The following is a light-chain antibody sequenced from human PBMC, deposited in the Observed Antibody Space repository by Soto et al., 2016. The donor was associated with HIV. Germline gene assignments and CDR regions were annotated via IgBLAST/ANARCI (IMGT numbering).Light chain of an antibody. J-gene: IGLJ2*01. CDR2: DDT. Sequence: SYELTQPPSVPVAPGKTARITCGGNNIGSKSVHWCQQKPGQAPVLVVYDDTDRPSGIPERFSGFNSGKTATLTISRVEAGDEADYYCQVWDSSSDHVIFGGGTKLTVL. CDR3: QVWDSSSDHVI. V-gene: IGLV3-21*03. CDR1: NIGSKS.